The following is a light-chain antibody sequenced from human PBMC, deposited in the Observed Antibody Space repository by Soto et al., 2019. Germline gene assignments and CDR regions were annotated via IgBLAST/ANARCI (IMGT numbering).Light chain of an antibody. CDR2: GAS. J-gene: IGKJ1*01. CDR1: HSVSSSY. V-gene: IGKV3-20*01. CDR3: QQYGYSRT. Sequence: EIVLTQSPGTLSLSPEERATLSCRASHSVSSSYLAWYQQKPGQAPRLLIYGASSRATGIPDRFSGSGSGTDFTLTISRLEPEDFAVYYWQQYGYSRTFVQGTKVEIK.